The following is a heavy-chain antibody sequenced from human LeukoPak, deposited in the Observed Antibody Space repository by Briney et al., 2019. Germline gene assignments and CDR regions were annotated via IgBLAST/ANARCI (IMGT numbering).Heavy chain of an antibody. CDR2: ISASGNT. D-gene: IGHD2-21*02. V-gene: IGHV4-4*07. Sequence: PSETLSLTCTVSGXSISNYYWSWIRQPAGKGLEWIGRISASGNTNYNPSLKSRVTMSVDTSINLFALKLSSVTAADTAVYYCARQGVATAIDYWGQGTLVTVSS. J-gene: IGHJ4*02. CDR3: ARQGVATAIDY. CDR1: GXSISNYY.